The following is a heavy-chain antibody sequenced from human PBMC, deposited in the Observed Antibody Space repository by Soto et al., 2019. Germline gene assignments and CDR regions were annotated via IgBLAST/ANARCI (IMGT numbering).Heavy chain of an antibody. CDR3: ARGPPYYYDSSGYYYFDY. D-gene: IGHD3-22*01. V-gene: IGHV4-30-2*01. J-gene: IGHJ4*02. CDR1: GGSISSGGYS. CDR2: IYHSGST. Sequence: SETLSLTCAVSGGSISSGGYSWSWIRQPPGKGLEWIGYIYHSGSTYYNPSLKSRVTISVDRSKNQFSLKLSSVTAADTAVYYCARGPPYYYDSSGYYYFDYWGQGTLVTVSS.